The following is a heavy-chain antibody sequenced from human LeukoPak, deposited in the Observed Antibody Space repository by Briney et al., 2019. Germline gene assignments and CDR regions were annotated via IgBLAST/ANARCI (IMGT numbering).Heavy chain of an antibody. CDR2: IYTSGST. CDR3: ARDRGRSSSWYGGSYGGYYYMDV. D-gene: IGHD6-13*01. CDR1: GGSISSYY. J-gene: IGHJ6*03. Sequence: SETLSLTCTVSGGSISSYYWSWIRQPAGKGLEWIGRIYTSGSTNYNPSLKSRVTMSVDTSKNQFSLKLSSVTAADTAVYYCARDRGRSSSWYGGSYGGYYYMDVWGKGTTVTVSS. V-gene: IGHV4-4*07.